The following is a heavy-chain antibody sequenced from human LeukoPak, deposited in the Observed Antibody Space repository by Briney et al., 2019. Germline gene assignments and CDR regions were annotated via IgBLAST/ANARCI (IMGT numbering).Heavy chain of an antibody. J-gene: IGHJ4*02. CDR3: VRSYYYDSSGYFFDY. Sequence: ESGPTLVNLTQTLTLTCTFSGFSLSTSGMCVSWIRQPPGKALEWLARVDWDDDKYYSTSLKTRLTISKDTSKSQVVLTMTNMDPVDTATYYCVRSYYYDSSGYFFDYWGQGTLVTVSS. CDR2: VDWDDDK. CDR1: GFSLSTSGMC. V-gene: IGHV2-70*11. D-gene: IGHD3-22*01.